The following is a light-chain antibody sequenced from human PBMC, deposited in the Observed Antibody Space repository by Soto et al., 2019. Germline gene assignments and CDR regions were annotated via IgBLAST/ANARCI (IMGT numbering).Light chain of an antibody. CDR3: AAWDDSLSGYV. CDR2: SNN. J-gene: IGLJ1*01. Sequence: QSVLTQPPSVSGAPGQRVTISCTGTSSNIGAGYGVHWYQQLPGTAPKLLIYSNNQWPSGVPDRFSGSKSGTSASLAISGLRSEDEADYYCAAWDDSLSGYVFGTGTKLTVL. CDR1: SSNIGAGYG. V-gene: IGLV1-47*02.